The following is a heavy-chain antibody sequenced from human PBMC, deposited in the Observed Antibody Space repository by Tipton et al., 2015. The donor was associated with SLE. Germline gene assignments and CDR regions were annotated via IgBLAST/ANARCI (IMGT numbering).Heavy chain of an antibody. V-gene: IGHV4-38-2*02. CDR2: IYQSGRTST. Sequence: TLSLTCTVSGASISGSDWGWIRQPPGKGLEWIATIYQSGRTSTYYNPSLKSRVTISADTSKNLFSLNLTSATAADTAVYYCARGGGFDYWGQGILVTVSS. J-gene: IGHJ4*02. CDR1: GASISGSD. CDR3: ARGGGFDY. D-gene: IGHD3-16*01.